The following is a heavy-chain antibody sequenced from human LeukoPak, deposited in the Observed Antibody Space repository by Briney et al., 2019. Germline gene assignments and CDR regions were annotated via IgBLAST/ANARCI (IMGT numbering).Heavy chain of an antibody. D-gene: IGHD2-15*01. V-gene: IGHV3-7*01. Sequence: GGSLRLSCAASGFTFSTTAMGWVRQAPGKGLEWVANIKQDGSEKHYVDSVKGRFTISRDNTENSLHLQMNSLRVEDTAVYYCARDKYCSNSYCPASWFDPWGQGTLVTVSS. J-gene: IGHJ5*02. CDR3: ARDKYCSNSYCPASWFDP. CDR2: IKQDGSEK. CDR1: GFTFSTTA.